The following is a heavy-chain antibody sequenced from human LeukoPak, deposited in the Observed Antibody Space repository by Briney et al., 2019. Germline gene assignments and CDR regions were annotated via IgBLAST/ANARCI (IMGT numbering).Heavy chain of an antibody. Sequence: SVKVSCKASGGTFSSYAISWVRQAPGQGLEWMGGIIPIFGTANYAQNFQGRVTITADESTTTAYMMLSSLRSDDTAAYYCARAPYYFDTSAYYYSYFDYWGQGTLVTVSS. CDR1: GGTFSSYA. CDR3: ARAPYYFDTSAYYYSYFDY. J-gene: IGHJ4*02. V-gene: IGHV1-69*13. CDR2: IIPIFGTA. D-gene: IGHD3-22*01.